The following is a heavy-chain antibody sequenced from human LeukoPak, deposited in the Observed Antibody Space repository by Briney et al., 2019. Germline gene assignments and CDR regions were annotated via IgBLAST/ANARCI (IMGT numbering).Heavy chain of an antibody. D-gene: IGHD2-15*01. Sequence: SGGSLRLSCAASGFTFSSYALHWVRQAPGKGLEWVAVISYDGSYKYYADSVKGRFTMSRDNSKNTLYLQMNSLRAEDTAVYYCAKDRDGVEATFILRWGQGTLVTVSS. CDR3: AKDRDGVEATFILR. V-gene: IGHV3-30-3*01. J-gene: IGHJ4*02. CDR2: ISYDGSYK. CDR1: GFTFSSYA.